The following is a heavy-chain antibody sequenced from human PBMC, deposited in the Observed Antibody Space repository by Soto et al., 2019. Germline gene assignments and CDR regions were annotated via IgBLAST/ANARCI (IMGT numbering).Heavy chain of an antibody. CDR2: ISGSGGST. CDR1: GFTFSSYA. V-gene: IGHV3-23*01. D-gene: IGHD2-15*01. CDR3: AKSESQYCSGGSCYSVKHYYYMDV. J-gene: IGHJ6*03. Sequence: PGGSLRLSCAASGFTFSSYAMSWVRQAPGKGLEWVSAISGSGGSTYYADSVKGRFTISRDNSKNTLYLQMNSLRAEDTAVYYCAKSESQYCSGGSCYSVKHYYYMDVWGKGTTVTVSS.